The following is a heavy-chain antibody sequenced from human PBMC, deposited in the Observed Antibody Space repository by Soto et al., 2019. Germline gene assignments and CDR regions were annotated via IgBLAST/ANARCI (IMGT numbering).Heavy chain of an antibody. CDR1: GDPVSSGSYY. J-gene: IGHJ4*02. D-gene: IGHD7-27*01. CDR2: IYHTGST. Sequence: QVQLQESGPGLVQPSQTLSLTSSVSGDPVSSGSYYWTWVRQHPVKGLEWIGYIYHTGSTYYNPSLQSRLIMSIDTSKNQFALHLYSVTAADTAVYFCAAKLGTTHYFDFWGQGSLVAVSS. CDR3: AAKLGTTHYFDF. V-gene: IGHV4-31*03.